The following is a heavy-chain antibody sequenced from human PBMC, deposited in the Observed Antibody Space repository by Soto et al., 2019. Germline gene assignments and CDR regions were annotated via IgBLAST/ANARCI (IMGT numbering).Heavy chain of an antibody. J-gene: IGHJ4*02. Sequence: QVQLVESGGGVVQPGRSLRLSSAASGFTFSSYAMHWVRQAPGKGLEWVAVISYDGSNKYYADSVKGRFTISRDNSKNTLYLQMNSLRAEDTAVYYCARDLKAPYYYDSSGYHGFDYWGQGTLVTVSS. V-gene: IGHV3-30-3*01. CDR3: ARDLKAPYYYDSSGYHGFDY. CDR2: ISYDGSNK. D-gene: IGHD3-22*01. CDR1: GFTFSSYA.